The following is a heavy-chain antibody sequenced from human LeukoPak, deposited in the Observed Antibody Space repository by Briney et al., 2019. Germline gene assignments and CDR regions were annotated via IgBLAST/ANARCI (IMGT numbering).Heavy chain of an antibody. Sequence: SETLSLTCIVSGGSISGSYWSWIRQPPGKGLEWIGYVYYRGNTNYNPSLKSRVTISVDMSKNQFSLKLRSVTAADSAVYYCARTGYSSGYYGMDVWGQGTTVTVS. CDR1: GGSISGSY. V-gene: IGHV4-59*01. CDR2: VYYRGNT. J-gene: IGHJ6*02. CDR3: ARTGYSSGYYGMDV. D-gene: IGHD6-19*01.